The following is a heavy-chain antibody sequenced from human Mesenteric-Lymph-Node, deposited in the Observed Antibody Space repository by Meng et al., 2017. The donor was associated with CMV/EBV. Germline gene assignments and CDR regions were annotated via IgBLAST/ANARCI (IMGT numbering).Heavy chain of an antibody. CDR2: IYYSGST. D-gene: IGHD3-22*01. CDR1: GGSISSSSYY. V-gene: IGHV4-39*07. Sequence: SETLSLTCTVSGGSISSSSYYWGWIRQPPGMGLEWIGTIYYSGSTYYNPSLKSRVTISVDTSKNQFSLKLSSVTAADTAVYYCASLTGICPYYYDSSGYCSDYWGQGTLVTVSS. J-gene: IGHJ4*02. CDR3: ASLTGICPYYYDSSGYCSDY.